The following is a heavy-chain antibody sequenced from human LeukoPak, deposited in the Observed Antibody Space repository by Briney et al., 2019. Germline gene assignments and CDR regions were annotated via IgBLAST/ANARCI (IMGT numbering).Heavy chain of an antibody. CDR1: GGSISSGSYY. CDR2: IYTSGST. Sequence: SETLSLTCTVSGGSISSGSYYWSWIRQPAGKGLEWIGRIYTSGSTNYNPSLKSRVTISVDTSKNQFSLKLSSVTAADTAVYYCASNLGYCSSTSCHTTYDAFDIWGQGTMVTVSS. V-gene: IGHV4-61*02. J-gene: IGHJ3*02. CDR3: ASNLGYCSSTSCHTTYDAFDI. D-gene: IGHD2-2*02.